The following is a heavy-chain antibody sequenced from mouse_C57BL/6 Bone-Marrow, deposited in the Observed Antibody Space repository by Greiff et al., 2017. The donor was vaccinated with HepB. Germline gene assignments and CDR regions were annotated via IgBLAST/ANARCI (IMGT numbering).Heavy chain of an antibody. D-gene: IGHD2-5*01. CDR3: ARDSKGAMDY. Sequence: QVQLQQSGAELVRPGTSVKMSCKASGYTFTNYWIGWAKQRPGHGLEWIGDIYPGGGYTNYNEKFKGKATLTADKSSSTAYMQFSSLTSEDSAIYYCARDSKGAMDYWGQGTSVTVSS. CDR2: IYPGGGYT. V-gene: IGHV1-63*01. J-gene: IGHJ4*01. CDR1: GYTFTNYW.